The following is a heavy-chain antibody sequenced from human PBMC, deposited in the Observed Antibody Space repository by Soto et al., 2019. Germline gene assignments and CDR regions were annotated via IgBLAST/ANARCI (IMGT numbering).Heavy chain of an antibody. CDR2: IIPIFGTA. J-gene: IGHJ6*02. D-gene: IGHD6-19*01. CDR1: GGTFSSYA. V-gene: IGHV1-69*13. Sequence: SVKVSCKASGGTFSSYAISWVRQAPGQGLEWMGGIIPIFGTANYAQKFQGRVTITADESTSTAYMELSSLRSEDTAVYYCASSTRSINLLAVAHFHYYYGMDVWGQGTTVTVSS. CDR3: ASSTRSINLLAVAHFHYYYGMDV.